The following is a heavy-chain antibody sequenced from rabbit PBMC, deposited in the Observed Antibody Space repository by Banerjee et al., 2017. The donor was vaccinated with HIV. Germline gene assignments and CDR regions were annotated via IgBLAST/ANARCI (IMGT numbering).Heavy chain of an antibody. CDR2: INTNSGNA. V-gene: IGHV1S45*01. J-gene: IGHJ4*01. CDR1: GFDFSNNA. CDR3: ARDLAGVIGWNFNL. Sequence: QEQLEESGGDLVKPGASLTLTCTASGFDFSNNAMCWVRQAPGKGLEWIACINTNSGNAVYASWAKGRFTISKTSSTTVTLQMTSLTAADTATHFCARDLAGVIGWNFNLWGPGTLVTVS. D-gene: IGHD4-1*01.